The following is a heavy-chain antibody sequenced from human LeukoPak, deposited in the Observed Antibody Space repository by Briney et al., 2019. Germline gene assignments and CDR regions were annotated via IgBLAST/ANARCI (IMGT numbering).Heavy chain of an antibody. V-gene: IGHV4-34*01. D-gene: IGHD3-10*01. Sequence: PETLSLTCAVYGGSFRGYYWSWIRQPPGKGLEGIGEINHSGCTNYNPSLQSRVTISVDTSKNQFSLKLSSVTAADTAVYYCARTGYGRYPRYYYGSGSKSLDYWGQGTLVTVSS. CDR1: GGSFRGYY. CDR2: INHSGCT. J-gene: IGHJ4*02. CDR3: ARTGYGRYPRYYYGSGSKSLDY.